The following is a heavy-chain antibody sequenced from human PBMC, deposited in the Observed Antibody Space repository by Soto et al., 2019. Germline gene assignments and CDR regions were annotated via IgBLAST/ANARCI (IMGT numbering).Heavy chain of an antibody. CDR1: GFTFCTYV. CDR3: AKGRVIPTADFDY. D-gene: IGHD2-2*01. CDR2: ISGSGDST. V-gene: IGHV3-23*01. Sequence: PGGSLRLSCAASGFTFCTYVLNWVRQAPGKGLEWVSAISGSGDSTYYADSVKGRFTISRDNSKNTLYLQMNSLRAEDTAIYYGAKGRVIPTADFDYWGQGTQVTVSS. J-gene: IGHJ4*02.